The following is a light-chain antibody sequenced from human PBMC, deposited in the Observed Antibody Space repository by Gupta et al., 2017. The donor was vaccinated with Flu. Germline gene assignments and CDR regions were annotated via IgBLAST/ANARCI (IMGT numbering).Light chain of an antibody. CDR1: QKITSGY. J-gene: IGKJ1*01. CDR2: AAS. CDR3: QQYGSSSWT. V-gene: IGKV3-20*01. Sequence: EIVLTQSPGTLSLSPGERATLSCRARQKITSGYLAWYQHKPGQAPRLLIYAASYRATGTPDRFSGSGSGTDFALTISRLEPEDFAVYYCQQYGSSSWTFGQGTKVEIK.